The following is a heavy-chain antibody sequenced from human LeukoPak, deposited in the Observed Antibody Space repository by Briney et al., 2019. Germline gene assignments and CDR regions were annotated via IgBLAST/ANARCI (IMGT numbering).Heavy chain of an antibody. D-gene: IGHD3-10*01. CDR1: GFTFSSYA. Sequence: PGGSLRLSCAASGFTFSSYAMSWVRQAPGKGLEWASAISGSGGSTYYADSVKGRFTISRDNSKNTLYLQMNSLRAEDTAVYYCAKIDDYYGSGTPDYWGQGTLVTVSS. CDR3: AKIDDYYGSGTPDY. J-gene: IGHJ4*02. V-gene: IGHV3-23*01. CDR2: ISGSGGST.